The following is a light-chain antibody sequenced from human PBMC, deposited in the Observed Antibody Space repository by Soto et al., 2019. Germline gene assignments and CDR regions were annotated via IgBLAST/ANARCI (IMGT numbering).Light chain of an antibody. CDR3: RSYACSNSLGV. CDR2: EVS. Sequence: QSALTQPPSASGSPGQSVTISCTGTSSDVGGYNYVSWYQQHPGKAPKLMIYEVSKRPSGVPDRFSGSTPDNTTSLTVSGVHAEDEAYYYCRSYACSNSLGVFGTGTKLTVL. CDR1: SSDVGGYNY. V-gene: IGLV2-8*01. J-gene: IGLJ1*01.